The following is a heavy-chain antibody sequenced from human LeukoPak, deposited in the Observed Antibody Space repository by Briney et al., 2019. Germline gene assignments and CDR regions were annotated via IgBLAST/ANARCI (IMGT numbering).Heavy chain of an antibody. CDR1: GYTFTGYY. CDR3: ARDTGKYYDFWSGYYSNSVFDY. V-gene: IGHV1-2*02. CDR2: INPNSGGT. J-gene: IGHJ4*02. D-gene: IGHD3-3*01. Sequence: VASVKVSCKASGYTFTGYYMHWVRQAPGQGLEWMGWINPNSGGTNYAQKFQGRVTMTRDTSISTAYMELSRLRSDDTAVYYCARDTGKYYDFWSGYYSNSVFDYWGQGTLVTVSS.